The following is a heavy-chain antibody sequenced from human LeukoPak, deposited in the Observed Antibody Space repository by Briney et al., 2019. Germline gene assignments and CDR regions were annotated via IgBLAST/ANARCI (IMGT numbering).Heavy chain of an antibody. J-gene: IGHJ4*02. D-gene: IGHD5-18*01. CDR2: IDYTGSA. CDR3: ARVAYSYGYSQYIDY. Sequence: SQTLSLTCTVSGGFISSGGYFWRWIRQHPGKGLEWIGYIDYTGSAYYNPSLKSRLTISVYTSKNQLSLELSSVTAADTAVYYYARVAYSYGYSQYIDYWGQGTLVTVSS. V-gene: IGHV4-31*03. CDR1: GGFISSGGYF.